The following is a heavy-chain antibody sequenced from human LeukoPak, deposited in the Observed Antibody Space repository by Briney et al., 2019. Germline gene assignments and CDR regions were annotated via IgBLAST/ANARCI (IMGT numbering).Heavy chain of an antibody. D-gene: IGHD2-15*01. CDR2: ISSSSSYI. J-gene: IGHJ6*03. CDR1: GFTFSTYT. V-gene: IGHV3-21*01. CDR3: ASGNYYYYYMDV. Sequence: GGSLRLSCAASGFTFSTYTMNWVRQAPGKGLEWVSSISSSSSYIYYADSVKGRFTISRDNPKNPLFLEMDRLRAEETALYYCASGNYYYYYMDVWGKGTTVTVSS.